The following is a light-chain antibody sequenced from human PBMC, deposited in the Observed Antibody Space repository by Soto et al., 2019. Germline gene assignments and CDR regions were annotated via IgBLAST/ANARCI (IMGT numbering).Light chain of an antibody. CDR1: QSVGSIY. J-gene: IGKJ1*01. V-gene: IGKV3-20*01. CDR2: GAS. CDR3: QQYGSSPRT. Sequence: VLTQSPGTLSLSPGDSATLSCRASQSVGSIYLAWYQQKPGQAPRLLIHGASNRASGIPDRFSGSGSGTDFTLTISRLEPEDFAGYYCQQYGSSPRTVGQGTKV.